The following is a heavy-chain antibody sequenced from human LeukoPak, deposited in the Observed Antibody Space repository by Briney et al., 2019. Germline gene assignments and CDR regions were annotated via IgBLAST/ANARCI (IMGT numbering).Heavy chain of an antibody. V-gene: IGHV3-30*18. D-gene: IGHD1-26*01. CDR2: ISYDGSNK. Sequence: PGRSLRLSCAASGFTFSSHGMHWVRQAPGKGLEWVAVISYDGSNKYYADSVKGRFTISRDNSKNTLHLQMNSLRAEDTAVYYCAKDVGATNWGQGTLVTVSS. CDR3: AKDVGATN. CDR1: GFTFSSHG. J-gene: IGHJ4*02.